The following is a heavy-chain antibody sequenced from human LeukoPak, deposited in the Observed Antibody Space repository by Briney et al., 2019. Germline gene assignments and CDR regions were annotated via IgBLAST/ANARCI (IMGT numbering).Heavy chain of an antibody. V-gene: IGHV3-21*01. CDR1: GFNFSSYS. Sequence: GGSLRLSCAASGFNFSSYSMNWVRQAPGKGLEWVSCISSSSSHIYYADSVKGRFTIARDNAKNSLYLQMNSLRAEDTAVYYCVSDGADYYDSTGYPVYFDYWGQGTLVTVSS. CDR2: ISSSSSHI. CDR3: VSDGADYYDSTGYPVYFDY. D-gene: IGHD3-22*01. J-gene: IGHJ4*02.